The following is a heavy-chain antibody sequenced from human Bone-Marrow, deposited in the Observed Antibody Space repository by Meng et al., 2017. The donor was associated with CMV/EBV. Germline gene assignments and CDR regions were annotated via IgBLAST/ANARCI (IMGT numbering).Heavy chain of an antibody. CDR1: GGSISSYY. CDR3: ARLEYSSSEAFS. D-gene: IGHD6-6*01. V-gene: IGHV4-59*08. CDR2: IYYTGST. J-gene: IGHJ4*02. Sequence: SETLSLTCTVSGGSISSYYWSWIRQPPGKGLEWIGYIYYTGSTNYNPSLKSRVTLSTDTSKNQFSLKLSSVTAADTAVYYCARLEYSSSEAFSWGQGTLVTVSS.